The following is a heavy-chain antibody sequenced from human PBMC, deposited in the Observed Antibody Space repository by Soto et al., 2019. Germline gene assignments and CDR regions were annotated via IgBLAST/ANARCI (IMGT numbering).Heavy chain of an antibody. CDR2: INPNSGGT. CDR3: ARGFPEDSSSWYSPPYYFDY. D-gene: IGHD6-13*01. V-gene: IGHV1-2*04. CDR1: GYAFTGYY. Sequence: ASVKVSCKASGYAFTGYYMHWVRQAPGQGLEWMGWINPNSGGTNYAQKFQGWVTMTRDTSISTAYMELSRLRSDDTAVYYCARGFPEDSSSWYSPPYYFDYWGQGTLVTVSS. J-gene: IGHJ4*02.